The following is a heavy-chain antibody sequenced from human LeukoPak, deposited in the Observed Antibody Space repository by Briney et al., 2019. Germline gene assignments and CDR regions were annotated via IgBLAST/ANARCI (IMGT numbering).Heavy chain of an antibody. CDR2: IIPILGIA. V-gene: IGHV1-69*02. D-gene: IGHD2-2*01. CDR3: ASDLPTHSTPDS. CDR1: GGTFSSYT. J-gene: IGHJ4*02. Sequence: SVKVSCKASGGTFSSYTISWVRQAPGQGLEWMGRIIPILGIANYAQKVQGRVTITADKSTSTAYMELSSLRSEDTAVYYCASDLPTHSTPDSWGQGTLVTVSS.